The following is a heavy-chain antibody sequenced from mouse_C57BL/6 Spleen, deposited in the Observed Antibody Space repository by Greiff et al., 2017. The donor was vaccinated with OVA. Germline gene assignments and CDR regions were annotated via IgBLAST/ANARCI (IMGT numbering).Heavy chain of an antibody. J-gene: IGHJ4*01. D-gene: IGHD4-1*01. CDR2: IRNKANGYTT. CDR1: GFTFTDYY. CDR3: ARLGTGTSNYSAMEY. V-gene: IGHV7-3*01. Sequence: EVKLMESGGGLVQPGGSLSLSCAASGFTFTDYYMSWVRQPPGKALEWLGFIRNKANGYTTEYSASVKGRFTISRDNSQSILYLQMNALRAEDSATYYCARLGTGTSNYSAMEYWGQGTSDTVSS.